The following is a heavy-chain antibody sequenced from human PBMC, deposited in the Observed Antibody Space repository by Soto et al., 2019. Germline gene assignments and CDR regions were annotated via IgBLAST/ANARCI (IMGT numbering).Heavy chain of an antibody. CDR1: GFTFSSYG. D-gene: IGHD3-3*01. Sequence: GGSLRLSCAASGFTFSSYGMHWVRQAPGKGLEWVAVIWYDGSNKYYADSVKGRFTISRDNSKNTLYLQMNSLRAEDTAVYYCARGSKGGAVFGVVLDHYYYGMDVWGQGTTVTVSS. J-gene: IGHJ6*02. V-gene: IGHV3-33*01. CDR2: IWYDGSNK. CDR3: ARGSKGGAVFGVVLDHYYYGMDV.